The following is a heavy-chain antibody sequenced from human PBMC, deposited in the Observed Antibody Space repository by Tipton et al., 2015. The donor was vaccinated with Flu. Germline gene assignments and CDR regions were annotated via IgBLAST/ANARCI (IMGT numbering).Heavy chain of an antibody. J-gene: IGHJ4*02. D-gene: IGHD1-14*01. V-gene: IGHV3-33*08. Sequence: SLRLSCAASGFTFSSYGMHWVRQAPGKGLEWVAVIWYDGSNKYYADSVKGRFTISRDNSKNTLYLQMNSLRAEDTAVYYCARDKGRNLGPFDYWGQGTLVTVSS. CDR1: GFTFSSYG. CDR2: IWYDGSNK. CDR3: ARDKGRNLGPFDY.